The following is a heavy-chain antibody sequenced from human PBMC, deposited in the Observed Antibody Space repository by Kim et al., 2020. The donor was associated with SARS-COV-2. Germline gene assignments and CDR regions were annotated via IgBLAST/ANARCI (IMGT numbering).Heavy chain of an antibody. CDR3: ARDPLASIIAAREEVYYYYYGMDV. CDR1: GYTFTSYY. D-gene: IGHD6-6*01. V-gene: IGHV1-46*01. CDR2: INPSGGST. J-gene: IGHJ6*02. Sequence: ASVKVSCKASGYTFTSYYMHWVRQAPGQGLEWMGIINPSGGSTSYAQKFQGRVTMTRDTSTSTVYMELSSLRSEDTAVYYCARDPLASIIAAREEVYYYYYGMDVWGQGTTVTVSS.